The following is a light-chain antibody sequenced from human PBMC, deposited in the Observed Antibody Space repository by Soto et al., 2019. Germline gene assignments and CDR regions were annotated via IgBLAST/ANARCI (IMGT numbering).Light chain of an antibody. Sequence: QPVLTQSPSASASLGASVKRTCTLSSGHSSYAIAWHQQQPEKGPRYLMKLSSDGSHSKGDGIPDRFSGSSSGAERYLTISSLQSEDEADYYCQTWDTGARVVFGGGTKVTVL. CDR2: LSSDGSH. CDR3: QTWDTGARVV. V-gene: IGLV4-69*01. J-gene: IGLJ2*01. CDR1: SGHSSYA.